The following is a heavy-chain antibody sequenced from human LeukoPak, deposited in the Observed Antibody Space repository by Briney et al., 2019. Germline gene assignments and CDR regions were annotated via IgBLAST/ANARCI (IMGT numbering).Heavy chain of an antibody. J-gene: IGHJ4*02. CDR1: GGSFSGYY. D-gene: IGHD4-17*01. V-gene: IGHV4-34*01. Sequence: SETLSLTCAVYGGSFSGYYWSWIRQPPGKGLEWIGEINHSGSTNYNPSLKSRVTISVDTSKNQFSLKLSSVTAADTAVYYCARTTVPAYFDYWGQGTLVTVSS. CDR3: ARTTVPAYFDY. CDR2: INHSGST.